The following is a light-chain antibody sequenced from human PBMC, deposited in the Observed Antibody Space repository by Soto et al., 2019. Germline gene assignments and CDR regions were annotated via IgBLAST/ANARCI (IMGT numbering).Light chain of an antibody. V-gene: IGKV1-27*01. Sequence: DSPMTQSPSSLSASVGDRVTITCRASQGFSNYLAWYQQKPGKVPKLLIYAASTLQSGVPSRFSGSGSGTDFTLTISSLQPEDVATYFCQRYDSAPQTFGPGTKVDIK. J-gene: IGKJ3*01. CDR3: QRYDSAPQT. CDR2: AAS. CDR1: QGFSNY.